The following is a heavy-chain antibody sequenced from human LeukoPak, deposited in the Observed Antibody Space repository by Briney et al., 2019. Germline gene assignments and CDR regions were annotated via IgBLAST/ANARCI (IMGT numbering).Heavy chain of an antibody. V-gene: IGHV3-48*04. CDR3: ARGVGDYGDYYSSGPDRCQDD. CDR1: GLTFSSYS. Sequence: GGSLRLSCAASGLTFSSYSMNWVSQAPGEGREWVSYISSSSSTIYYADSVKGRFTISRDNAKTSLYLQMNSLRAGDTAVYYCARGVGDYGDYYSSGPDRCQDDWGQGTLVTVSS. J-gene: IGHJ4*02. CDR2: ISSSSSTI. D-gene: IGHD4-17*01.